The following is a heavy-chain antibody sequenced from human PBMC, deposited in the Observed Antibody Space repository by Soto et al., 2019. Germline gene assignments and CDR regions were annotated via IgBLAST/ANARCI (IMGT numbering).Heavy chain of an antibody. CDR2: IYYSGST. CDR1: GGSISSSSYY. Sequence: SETLSLTCTVYGGSISSSSYYWGWIRQPPGKGLEWIGSIYYSGSTYYNPSLKSRVTISVDTSKNQFSLKLSSVTAADTAVYYCARIYYDSVFDYWGQGTLVTVS. CDR3: ARIYYDSVFDY. J-gene: IGHJ4*02. D-gene: IGHD3-22*01. V-gene: IGHV4-39*01.